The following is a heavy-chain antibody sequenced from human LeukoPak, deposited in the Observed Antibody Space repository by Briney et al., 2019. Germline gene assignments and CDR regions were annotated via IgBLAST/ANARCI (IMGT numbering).Heavy chain of an antibody. D-gene: IGHD5-18*01. J-gene: IGHJ6*02. V-gene: IGHV6-1*01. CDR3: ARGRYSYGYRLDDYYYYGMDV. CDR1: GDSVSSNSAA. CDR2: TYYRSKWYN. Sequence: SQTLSLTCAISGDSVSSNSAAWNWIRQSPSRGLEWLGRTYYRSKWYNDYAVSVKSRITINPDTSKNQFSLQLNSVTPEDTAVYYCARGRYSYGYRLDDYYYYGMDVWGQGTTVTVSS.